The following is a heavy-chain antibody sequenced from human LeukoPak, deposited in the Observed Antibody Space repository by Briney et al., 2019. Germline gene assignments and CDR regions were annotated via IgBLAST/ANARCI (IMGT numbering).Heavy chain of an antibody. CDR3: AKCERGSSGYYFLVTYYFDY. CDR1: GFTVSSNY. D-gene: IGHD3-22*01. CDR2: ISGSGGST. V-gene: IGHV3-23*01. Sequence: PGGSLRLSCAASGFTVSSNYMSWVRQAPGKGLEWVSAISGSGGSTYYADSVKGRFTISRDNSKNMLYLQMNSLRAEDTAVYYCAKCERGSSGYYFLVTYYFDYWGQGTLVTVSS. J-gene: IGHJ4*02.